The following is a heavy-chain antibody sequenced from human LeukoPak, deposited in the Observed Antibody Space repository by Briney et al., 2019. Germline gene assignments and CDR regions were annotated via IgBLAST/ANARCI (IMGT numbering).Heavy chain of an antibody. J-gene: IGHJ4*02. CDR3: AKAPPDYGDYAARVRV. Sequence: GGSLRLSCAASGFTFSSYGMHWVRQAPGKGLEWVAVISYDGSNKYYADSVKGRYTISRDNSKNTLYLQMNSLRAEDTAVYYCAKAPPDYGDYAARVRVWGQGTLVTVSS. D-gene: IGHD4-17*01. CDR1: GFTFSSYG. CDR2: ISYDGSNK. V-gene: IGHV3-30*18.